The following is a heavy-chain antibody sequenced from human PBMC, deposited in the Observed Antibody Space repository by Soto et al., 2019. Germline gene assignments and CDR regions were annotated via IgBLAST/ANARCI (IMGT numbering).Heavy chain of an antibody. CDR1: GYTFTSYG. J-gene: IGHJ4*02. D-gene: IGHD3-22*01. V-gene: IGHV1-18*01. CDR2: ISAYNGNT. Sequence: QVQLVQSGAEVKKPGASVKVSCKASGYTFTSYGISWVRQAPGQGLEWMGWISAYNGNTNYAQKLQGRVTMTTDTATSTAYMELRSLRSDDTAVYYCARDTIIGLGYYYDSSGYYPVDYWGQGTLVTGSS. CDR3: ARDTIIGLGYYYDSSGYYPVDY.